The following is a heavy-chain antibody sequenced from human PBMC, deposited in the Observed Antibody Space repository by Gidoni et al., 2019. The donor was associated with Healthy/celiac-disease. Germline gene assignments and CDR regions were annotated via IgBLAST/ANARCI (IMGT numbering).Heavy chain of an antibody. CDR2: ISSSSSTI. J-gene: IGHJ6*02. CDR3: ARASLEFVGMDV. CDR1: GFTFSSDS. V-gene: IGHV3-48*02. Sequence: EVQLVESGGGLVQPGGSLRLSCADSGFTFSSDSMTWVRQAPGKGLEWVSYISSSSSTIYYADSVKGRFTISRDNAKNSLYLQMNSLRDEDTAVYYCARASLEFVGMDVWGQGTTVTVSS. D-gene: IGHD1-1*01.